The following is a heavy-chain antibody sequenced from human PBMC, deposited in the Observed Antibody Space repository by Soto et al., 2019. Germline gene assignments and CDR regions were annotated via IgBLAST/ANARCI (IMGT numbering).Heavy chain of an antibody. D-gene: IGHD3-16*02. J-gene: IGHJ4*02. CDR1: GGSISDYQ. CDR2: IYYSGRT. V-gene: IGHV4-59*01. CDR3: ARMRGLGEISPYLAS. Sequence: QVQLQESGPGLVKPSETLSLTSSISGGSISDYQWSWIRQPPGKGLEWIGYIYYSGRTNYNPSLKSRVTLSLDASTKQVSLRLRSVTAADTAVYYCARMRGLGEISPYLASWGQGSLVTVSS.